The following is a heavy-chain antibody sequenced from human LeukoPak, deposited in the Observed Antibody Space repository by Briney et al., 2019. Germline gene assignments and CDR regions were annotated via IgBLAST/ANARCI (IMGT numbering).Heavy chain of an antibody. D-gene: IGHD1-26*01. V-gene: IGHV3-53*01. Sequence: GGSLRLSCAASGFTFSSYWMSWVRQAPGKGLEWVSVIYSGGSTYYADSVKGRFTISRDNSKNTLYLQMNSLRAEDTAVYYCASFIVGAPLDAFDIWGQGTMVTVSS. J-gene: IGHJ3*02. CDR1: GFTFSSYW. CDR2: IYSGGST. CDR3: ASFIVGAPLDAFDI.